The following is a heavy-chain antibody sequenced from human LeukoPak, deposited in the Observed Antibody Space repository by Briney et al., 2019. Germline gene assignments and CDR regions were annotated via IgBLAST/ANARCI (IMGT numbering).Heavy chain of an antibody. D-gene: IGHD2-2*01. V-gene: IGHV4-39*07. CDR1: GGSISSSSYY. Sequence: SETLSLTCTVSGGSISSSSYYWGWIRQPPGKGLEWIGSIYYSGSTYYNPSLKSRVTISVDTSKNQFSLKLSSVTAADTAVYYCARVVPAGRGAFDIWGQGTMVTVSS. J-gene: IGHJ3*02. CDR2: IYYSGST. CDR3: ARVVPAGRGAFDI.